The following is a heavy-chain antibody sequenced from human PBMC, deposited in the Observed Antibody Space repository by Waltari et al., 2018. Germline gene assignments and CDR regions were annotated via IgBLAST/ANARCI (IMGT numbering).Heavy chain of an antibody. V-gene: IGHV3-7*01. Sequence: EVQLVESGGGLVQTGGSLRPSCAASGFPLSNYWMRWVRQAPGKGPEWVANIMTDGREEYYVDSVRGRFTISRDNAKNSLYLQMNSLRPEDTAVYYCVRDQWFAFDIWGQGTMVTVSS. J-gene: IGHJ3*02. CDR3: VRDQWFAFDI. D-gene: IGHD3-22*01. CDR1: GFPLSNYW. CDR2: IMTDGREE.